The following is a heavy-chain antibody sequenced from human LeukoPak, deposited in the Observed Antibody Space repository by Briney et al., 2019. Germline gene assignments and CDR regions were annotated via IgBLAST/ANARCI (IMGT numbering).Heavy chain of an antibody. Sequence: SETLSLTCAVYGGSFSGYYWSWIRQPPGKGLEWIGEINHSGSTNYNPSLKSRVTISVDTSKNQFSLKLSSATAADTAVYYCVVGVSSGYFDYWGQGTLVTVSS. V-gene: IGHV4-34*01. CDR3: VVGVSSGYFDY. CDR1: GGSFSGYY. CDR2: INHSGST. D-gene: IGHD3-22*01. J-gene: IGHJ4*02.